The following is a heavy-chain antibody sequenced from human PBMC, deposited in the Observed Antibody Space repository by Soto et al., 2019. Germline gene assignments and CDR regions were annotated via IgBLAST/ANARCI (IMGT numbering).Heavy chain of an antibody. Sequence: GGSLRLSCAASGFTFSSYGMHWVRQAPGKGLEWVAVISYGGSNKYYADSVKGRFTISRDNSKNTLYLQMNSLRAEDTAVYYCAKGGRTYYDFWSGYLSDAFDIWGQGTMVTVSS. J-gene: IGHJ3*02. V-gene: IGHV3-30*18. CDR1: GFTFSSYG. CDR3: AKGGRTYYDFWSGYLSDAFDI. CDR2: ISYGGSNK. D-gene: IGHD3-3*01.